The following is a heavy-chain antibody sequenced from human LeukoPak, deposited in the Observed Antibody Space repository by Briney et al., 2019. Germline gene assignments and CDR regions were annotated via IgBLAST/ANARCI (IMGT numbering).Heavy chain of an antibody. V-gene: IGHV3-74*01. D-gene: IGHD4-17*01. CDR1: GFIFGRYW. CDR3: ARVAHDYGDHGPDY. Sequence: GGSLRLSCAASGFIFGRYWMHWVRQAPGKGLVWVSRVNSDGSHTTYADSVKGRFTISRDNAKSTVYLQMNSLRAEDTAVYYCARVAHDYGDHGPDYWGQGTPVTVSS. CDR2: VNSDGSHT. J-gene: IGHJ4*02.